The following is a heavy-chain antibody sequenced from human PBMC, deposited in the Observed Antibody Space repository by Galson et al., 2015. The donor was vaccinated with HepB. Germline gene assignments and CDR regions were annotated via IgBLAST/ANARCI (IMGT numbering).Heavy chain of an antibody. CDR1: GFTFRDYY. CDR2: ITNSGTYT. J-gene: IGHJ4*02. D-gene: IGHD3-10*01. V-gene: IGHV3-11*06. Sequence: SLRLSCAASGFTFRDYYMNWIRQAPGKGLEWLSYITNSGTYTKYADSVKGRFTVSRDNAQNSLYLQMNGLRVEYTAVYYCARGGQVGFHWGQGILVTVSS. CDR3: ARGGQVGFH.